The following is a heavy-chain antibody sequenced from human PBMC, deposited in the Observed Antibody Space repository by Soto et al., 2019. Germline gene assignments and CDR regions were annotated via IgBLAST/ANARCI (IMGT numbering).Heavy chain of an antibody. CDR2: ISWNSGSI. Sequence: EVQLVESGGGLVQPGRSLRLSCAASGFSFDDNAMHWVRQAPGKGLEWVSGISWNSGSIGYADSVKGRFTISRDNAKNSRYRQMDSLRAEDTALYYCAKDRKRTYYYYGMDVWGQGTRVTVSS. CDR1: GFSFDDNA. CDR3: AKDRKRTYYYYGMDV. J-gene: IGHJ6*02. V-gene: IGHV3-9*01.